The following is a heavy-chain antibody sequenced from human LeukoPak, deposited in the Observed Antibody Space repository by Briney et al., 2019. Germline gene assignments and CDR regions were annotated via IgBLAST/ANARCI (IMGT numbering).Heavy chain of an antibody. J-gene: IGHJ4*02. V-gene: IGHV3-23*01. D-gene: IGHD3-9*01. CDR2: VTGRGSST. CDR1: GFTFSNYA. Sequence: GGSLRLSCVASGFTFSNYAMSWVRQAPGKRLEWVSAVTGRGSSTYYADSVRGRFTISRDNSRNTLFLQMNSLRAEDTAIYYCAKWGDFDILTGYYVSDFWGQGTLVTVSS. CDR3: AKWGDFDILTGYYVSDF.